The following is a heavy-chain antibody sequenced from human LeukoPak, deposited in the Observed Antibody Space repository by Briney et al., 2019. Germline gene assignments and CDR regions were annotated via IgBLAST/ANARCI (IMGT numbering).Heavy chain of an antibody. J-gene: IGHJ4*02. D-gene: IGHD2-2*01. CDR1: GYTFTSYG. Sequence: ASVKVSCKASGYTFTSYGISWVRQAPGQGLEWMGWISAYNGNTNYAQKLQGRVTMTTDTSTSTAYMELRSLRSDDTAVYYCAGADIVVVPAAIDYWGQGTLVTVSS. CDR2: ISAYNGNT. CDR3: AGADIVVVPAAIDY. V-gene: IGHV1-18*01.